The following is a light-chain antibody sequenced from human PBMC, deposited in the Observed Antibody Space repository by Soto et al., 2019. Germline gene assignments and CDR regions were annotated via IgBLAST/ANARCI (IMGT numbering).Light chain of an antibody. V-gene: IGKV1-39*01. CDR1: QSISSY. CDR3: QQLGT. Sequence: DIQMTQSPSSLSASVGDRVTITCRASQSISSYLNWYQQKPGKAPKLLIYDASNLESGVPSRFSGSGSGTEFTLTISSLQPDDFATYYCQQLGTFGQGNKGDIK. CDR2: DAS. J-gene: IGKJ1*01.